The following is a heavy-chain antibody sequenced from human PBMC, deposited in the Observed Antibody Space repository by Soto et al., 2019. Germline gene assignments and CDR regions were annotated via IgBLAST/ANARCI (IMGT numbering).Heavy chain of an antibody. V-gene: IGHV3-30*14. J-gene: IGHJ4*02. CDR2: ISSESSKK. D-gene: IGHD1-26*01. CDR3: ARVEGEKPPFAY. CDR1: GFTFSNYA. Sequence: QVQLVESGGGVVQPGRSLRLSCAASGFTFSNYAIHWVRQAPGKGMEWVTVISSESSKKFYADSVKGRFTISGDNSKNTVFLQMNSLRPEDTAVYYCARVEGEKPPFAYWGPGTLVTVFS.